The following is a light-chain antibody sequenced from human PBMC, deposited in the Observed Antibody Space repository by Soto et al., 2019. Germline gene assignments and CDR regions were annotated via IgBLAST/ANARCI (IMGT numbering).Light chain of an antibody. V-gene: IGKV3-20*01. CDR2: GAS. CDR3: QHYGSSSFT. Sequence: EIVLTQSPGTLSLSPGERATLSCRASQSVSSSYLAWYQQKPGQAPRLLIYGASSRATGIPDRFSGSGSGTCFTFPLSRPEPEDFAVYYWQHYGSSSFTFGPGTKVDIK. CDR1: QSVSSSY. J-gene: IGKJ3*01.